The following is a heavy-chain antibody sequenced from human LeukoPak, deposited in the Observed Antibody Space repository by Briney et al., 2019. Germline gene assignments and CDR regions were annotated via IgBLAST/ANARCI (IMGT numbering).Heavy chain of an antibody. CDR3: ARDKSAVAVDY. V-gene: IGHV1-46*01. Sequence: ASVKVSCEASGYTFTSYYMHWVRQAPGQGLEWMGIINPSGGSTSYAQKFEGRVTMTRDTSTSTVYMELSSLRSEDTAVYYCARDKSAVAVDYWGQGTLVTVSS. CDR1: GYTFTSYY. CDR2: INPSGGST. D-gene: IGHD6-19*01. J-gene: IGHJ4*02.